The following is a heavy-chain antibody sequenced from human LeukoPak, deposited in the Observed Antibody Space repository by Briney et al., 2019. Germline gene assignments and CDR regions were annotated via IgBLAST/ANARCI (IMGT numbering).Heavy chain of an antibody. Sequence: PSETLSLTCVVYGGSFSGHYWSWIRQPPGKGLEWIGEINHSGSTNYIPSLKSRVTISVDTSKSQFSLKLSSVTAADTAVYYCARGGFAYYYDSSGYYYFDYWGQGTLVTVSS. D-gene: IGHD3-22*01. V-gene: IGHV4-34*01. CDR3: ARGGFAYYYDSSGYYYFDY. CDR2: INHSGST. J-gene: IGHJ4*02. CDR1: GGSFSGHY.